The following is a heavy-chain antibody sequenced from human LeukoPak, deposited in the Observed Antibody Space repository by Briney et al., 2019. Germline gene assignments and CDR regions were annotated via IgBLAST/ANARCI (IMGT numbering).Heavy chain of an antibody. Sequence: SQTLSLTCAISGDSVSSNSAAWNWIRQSPSRGLEWLGRTYYRSKWYNDYAVSLKSRITINPDTSKNQFSLQLNSVTPEDTAVYYCARGTRRKNYYYDSSGYSLYNWFDPWGQGTLVTVSS. CDR3: ARGTRRKNYYYDSSGYSLYNWFDP. V-gene: IGHV6-1*01. D-gene: IGHD3-22*01. CDR2: TYYRSKWYN. J-gene: IGHJ5*02. CDR1: GDSVSSNSAA.